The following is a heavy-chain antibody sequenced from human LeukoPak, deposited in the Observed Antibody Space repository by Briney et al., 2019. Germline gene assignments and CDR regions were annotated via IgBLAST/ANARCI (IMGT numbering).Heavy chain of an antibody. D-gene: IGHD6-13*01. J-gene: IGHJ2*01. CDR3: ARVYYSRSYDYWYFDL. V-gene: IGHV4-39*07. CDR1: GGSISSSSYY. CDR2: IYYSGST. Sequence: SETLSLTCTVSGGSISSSSYYWGWIRQPPGKGLEWIGSIYYSGSTNYNPSLKSRVTISVDTSKNQFSLKLSSVTAADAAVYYCARVYYSRSYDYWYFDLWGRGTLVTVSS.